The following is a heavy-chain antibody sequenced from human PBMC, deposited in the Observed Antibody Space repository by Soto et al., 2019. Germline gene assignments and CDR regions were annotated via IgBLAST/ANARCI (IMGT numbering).Heavy chain of an antibody. CDR2: ISSSSSYI. J-gene: IGHJ6*02. CDR3: ARGYNSYGLEYYYGMDV. CDR1: GFTFSSYS. V-gene: IGHV3-21*01. Sequence: GGSLRLSCAASGFTFSSYSMNWVRQAPGKGLEWVSSISSSSSYIYYADSVKGRFTISRDNAKNSLYLQMNSLRAEDTAVYYCARGYNSYGLEYYYGMDVWGQGTTVTVSS. D-gene: IGHD5-18*01.